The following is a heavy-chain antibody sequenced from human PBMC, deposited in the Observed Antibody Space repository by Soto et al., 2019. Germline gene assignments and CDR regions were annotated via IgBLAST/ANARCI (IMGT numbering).Heavy chain of an antibody. V-gene: IGHV4-59*01. CDR3: ARGSGWSGDYYYYGMDV. Sequence: QVQLQESGPGLVKPSETLSLTCTVSGGSISSYYWSWVRQPPGKGLEWIGYIYYSGSTNYNPSLKSRVTISVDTSKNQFSLKLSSVTAADTAVYYCARGSGWSGDYYYYGMDVWGQGTTVTVSS. CDR2: IYYSGST. J-gene: IGHJ6*02. D-gene: IGHD6-19*01. CDR1: GGSISSYY.